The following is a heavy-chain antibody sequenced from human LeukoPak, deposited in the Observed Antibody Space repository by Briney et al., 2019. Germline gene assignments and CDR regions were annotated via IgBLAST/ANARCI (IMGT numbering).Heavy chain of an antibody. Sequence: SETLSLTCTVSGGSISSSSYYSGWIRQPPGKGLEWIGEIYHSGSTNYNPSLKSRVTISVDKSKNQFSLKLSSVTAADTAVYYCASAPIAAAGTIDYWGQGTLVTVSS. CDR1: GGSISSSSYY. CDR3: ASAPIAAAGTIDY. V-gene: IGHV4-39*07. D-gene: IGHD6-13*01. CDR2: IYHSGST. J-gene: IGHJ4*02.